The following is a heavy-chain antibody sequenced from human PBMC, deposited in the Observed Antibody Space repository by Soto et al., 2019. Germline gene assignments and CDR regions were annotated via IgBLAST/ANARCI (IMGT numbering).Heavy chain of an antibody. CDR3: AKCGMTTVTMSDY. J-gene: IGHJ4*02. CDR2: IIGSGGST. CDR1: GFTFSTYP. D-gene: IGHD4-17*01. Sequence: EVQLLESGGGLVQPGGSWRPSGAASGFTFSTYPLAWFGQAPGRGRGWVPAIIGSGGSTYYADSVKGRFTISRDNSKNTLYLQMNSLRAEDTAVYYCAKCGMTTVTMSDYWGQGTLVTVSS. V-gene: IGHV3-23*01.